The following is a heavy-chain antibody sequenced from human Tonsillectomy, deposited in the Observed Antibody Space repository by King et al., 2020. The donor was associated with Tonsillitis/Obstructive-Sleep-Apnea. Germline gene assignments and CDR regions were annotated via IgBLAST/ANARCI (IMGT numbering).Heavy chain of an antibody. D-gene: IGHD3-16*02. Sequence: VQLQESGPGLVKPSETLSLTCTVSGGSISSYYWSWIRQPPGKGLEWIGYIYYSGSTNYNPSLKSRVTISVDHSKNQFSLKLSSVTAADPAVYYCASALSLRWSYRFDYWGQGTLVTVSS. V-gene: IGHV4-59*01. CDR3: ASALSLRWSYRFDY. CDR1: GGSISSYY. J-gene: IGHJ4*02. CDR2: IYYSGST.